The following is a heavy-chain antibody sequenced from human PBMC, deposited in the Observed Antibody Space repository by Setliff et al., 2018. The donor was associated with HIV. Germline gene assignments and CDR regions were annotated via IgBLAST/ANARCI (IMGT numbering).Heavy chain of an antibody. CDR2: FDPEDGET. CDR1: GYTLTELS. D-gene: IGHD6-19*01. Sequence: ASVKVSCKASGYTLTELSMHWVRQAPGKGLEWMGGFDPEDGETIYAQKFQGRVTMTEDTSTDTAYMELSSLRSEDTAVYYCASIAVANDAFDIWGQGTMVTVSS. J-gene: IGHJ3*02. V-gene: IGHV1-24*01. CDR3: ASIAVANDAFDI.